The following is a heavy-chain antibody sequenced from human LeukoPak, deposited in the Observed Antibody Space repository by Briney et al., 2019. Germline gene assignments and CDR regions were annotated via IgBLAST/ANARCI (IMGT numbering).Heavy chain of an antibody. V-gene: IGHV3-15*01. CDR2: IKSKTGGGTT. Sequence: PGGSLRLSCAASGFTFRNAWMSWGRQAPGKGLEWVGRIKSKTGGGTTDYAAPVNGRFTISRDDSKTTLYLQMNSLKTADTAVYYCTAGGLYWGPGNLVTVSS. CDR3: TAGGLY. J-gene: IGHJ4*02. CDR1: GFTFRNAW.